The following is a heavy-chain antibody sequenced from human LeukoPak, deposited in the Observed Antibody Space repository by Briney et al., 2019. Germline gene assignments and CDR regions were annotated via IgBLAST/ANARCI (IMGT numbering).Heavy chain of an antibody. V-gene: IGHV3-30*18. CDR3: AKDGMVRGVIIAEIDY. D-gene: IGHD3-10*01. Sequence: GGSLRLSCAASGFTFSSYGMHWVRQAPGKGLEWVAVISYGGSNKYYADSVKGRFTISRDNSKNTLYLQMNSLRAEDTAVYYCAKDGMVRGVIIAEIDYWGQGTLVTVSS. CDR1: GFTFSSYG. CDR2: ISYGGSNK. J-gene: IGHJ4*02.